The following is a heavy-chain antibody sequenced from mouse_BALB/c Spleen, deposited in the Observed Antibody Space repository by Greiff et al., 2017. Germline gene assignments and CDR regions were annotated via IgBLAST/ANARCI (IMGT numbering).Heavy chain of an antibody. V-gene: IGHV2-3*01. J-gene: IGHJ4*01. CDR2: IWGDGST. CDR1: GFSLTSCG. D-gene: IGHD2-14*01. Sequence: VKVEESGPGLVAPSQSLSITCTVSGFSLTSCGVSWVRQPPGKGLEWLGVIWGDGSTNYHSALISRLSISKDNSKSQVFLKLNSLQTDDTATYYCAKRGHAVRRNYYAMDYWGQGTSVTVSS. CDR3: AKRGHAVRRNYYAMDY.